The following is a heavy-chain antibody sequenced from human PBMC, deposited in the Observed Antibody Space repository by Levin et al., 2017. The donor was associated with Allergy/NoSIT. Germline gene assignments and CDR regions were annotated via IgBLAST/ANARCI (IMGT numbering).Heavy chain of an antibody. CDR1: GFTFSSYW. J-gene: IGHJ4*02. Sequence: SGGSLRLSCAASGFTFSSYWMHWVRQAPGKGLVWVSRINNDGSSANYADSVKGRFTISRDNDKNTLYLQMNSLSAEDTAVYYCARNPVNGLGYCSGGTCYTADDWGQGTLVTVSS. CDR3: ARNPVNGLGYCSGGTCYTADD. CDR2: INNDGSSA. D-gene: IGHD2-15*01. V-gene: IGHV3-74*01.